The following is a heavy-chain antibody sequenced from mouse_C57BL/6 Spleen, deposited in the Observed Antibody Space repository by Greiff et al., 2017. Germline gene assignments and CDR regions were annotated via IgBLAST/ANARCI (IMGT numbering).Heavy chain of an antibody. J-gene: IGHJ3*01. CDR1: GFTFNTYA. D-gene: IGHD2-4*01. CDR3: VRDDYDVWFAY. V-gene: IGHV10-3*01. Sequence: EVKLVESGGGLVQPKGSLKLSCAASGFTFNTYAMHWVRQAPGRGLEWVARIRRKSSNYATYYADSVKDRFTISRDDSQSMLYLQMNNLKTEDTAMYYCVRDDYDVWFAYWGQGTLVTVSA. CDR2: IRRKSSNYAT.